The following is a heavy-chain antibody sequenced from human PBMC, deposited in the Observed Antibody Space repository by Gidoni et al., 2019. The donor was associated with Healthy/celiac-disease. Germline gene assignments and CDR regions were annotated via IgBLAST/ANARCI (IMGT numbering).Heavy chain of an antibody. Sequence: QVQLVQSGAEVKKPGSSVKVSCKVSGFTLTELSMHWVRQAPGKGLEWMGGFDPEDGETIYAQKFQGRVTMTEDTSTDTAYMELSSLRSEDTAVYYCATLCGGGSYPPYWWFDPWGQGTLVTVSS. CDR1: GFTLTELS. V-gene: IGHV1-24*01. CDR3: ATLCGGGSYPPYWWFDP. CDR2: FDPEDGET. J-gene: IGHJ5*02. D-gene: IGHD1-26*01.